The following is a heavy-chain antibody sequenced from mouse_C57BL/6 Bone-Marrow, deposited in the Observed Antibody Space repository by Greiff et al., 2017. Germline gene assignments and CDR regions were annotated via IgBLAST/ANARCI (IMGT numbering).Heavy chain of an antibody. CDR1: GYSITSGYY. Sequence: EVQLVESGPGLVKPSQSLSLTCSVTGYSITSGYYWNWIRQFPGNKLEWMGYISYDGSNNYNPSLKNRISITRDTSKNQFFLKLNSVTTEDTATYYCASPNYYGSSWWFYYWGQGTTLTVSS. J-gene: IGHJ2*01. CDR2: ISYDGSN. CDR3: ASPNYYGSSWWFYY. V-gene: IGHV3-6*01. D-gene: IGHD1-1*01.